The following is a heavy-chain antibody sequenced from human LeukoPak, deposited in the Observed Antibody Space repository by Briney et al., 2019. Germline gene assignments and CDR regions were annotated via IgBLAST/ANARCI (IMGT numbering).Heavy chain of an antibody. J-gene: IGHJ2*01. CDR2: IYYAGST. D-gene: IGHD4/OR15-4a*01. V-gene: IGHV4-39*02. CDR1: GDSIKSGSYY. CDR3: ARGRRIVVLPGRGYFDL. Sequence: PSETLSLTCIVSGDSIKSGSYYWSWIRQPAGKGLEWIGSIYYAGSTYYNPSLKSRVTLSVDTSTNHFSLNIKSVTAADTAMYYCARGRRIVVLPGRGYFDLWGRGTLVTVSS.